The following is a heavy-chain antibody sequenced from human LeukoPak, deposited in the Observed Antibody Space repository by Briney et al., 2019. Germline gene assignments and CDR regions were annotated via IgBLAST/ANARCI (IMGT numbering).Heavy chain of an antibody. J-gene: IGHJ4*02. Sequence: PGGSLRLSCAASGFTFSRFWMHWVRQAPGKGLVWVARTSSDGSSTVYADSVKGRFTISRDNAKQTLYLQMNSLRAEDTAIYYCARDSDAGFDYWGQGTLVTVSS. CDR2: TSSDGSST. CDR1: GFTFSRFW. V-gene: IGHV3-74*01. CDR3: ARDSDAGFDY.